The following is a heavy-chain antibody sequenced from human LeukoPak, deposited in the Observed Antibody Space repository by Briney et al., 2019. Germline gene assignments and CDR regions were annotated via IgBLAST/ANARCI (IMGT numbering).Heavy chain of an antibody. CDR1: QGTLSSYW. CDR2: INSKGSTT. Sequence: PGGSLRLSCAASQGTLSSYWRRWVRQTPGKGLVWVSFINSKGSTTAYPYSVNGRFTISRDNAKNTLYLQMTSLRVEDTAVYYCARDMNVATAIDIWGPGTMVTVSS. V-gene: IGHV3-74*01. CDR3: ARDMNVATAIDI. D-gene: IGHD5-18*01. J-gene: IGHJ3*02.